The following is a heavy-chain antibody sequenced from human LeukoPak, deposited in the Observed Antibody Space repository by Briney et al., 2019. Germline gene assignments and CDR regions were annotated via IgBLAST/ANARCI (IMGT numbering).Heavy chain of an antibody. CDR2: IYYSGST. V-gene: IGHV4-39*01. CDR3: APNYYRSGSFDY. J-gene: IGHJ4*02. CDR1: GGSISSSSYY. D-gene: IGHD3-10*01. Sequence: PSETLSLTCTVSGGSISSSSYYWGWIRQPPGKGLEWIGSIYYSGSTFYNPSLKSRVTISVDTSKNQFSLKLSSVFAADTAVYYCAPNYYRSGSFDYWGQGTLVTVSS.